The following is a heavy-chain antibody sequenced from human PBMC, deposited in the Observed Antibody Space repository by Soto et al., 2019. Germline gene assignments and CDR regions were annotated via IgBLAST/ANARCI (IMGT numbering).Heavy chain of an antibody. V-gene: IGHV4-31*03. J-gene: IGHJ4*02. CDR3: AREITGELYFDY. CDR2: IYYSGST. Sequence: SETLSLTCTVSGGSISSGGYYWSWIRQHPGKGLEWIGYIYYSGSTYYNPSLKSRVTISVDTSKNQFSLKLSSVTAADTAVYYCAREITGELYFDYWGQGTLVTVSS. CDR1: GGSISSGGYY. D-gene: IGHD7-27*01.